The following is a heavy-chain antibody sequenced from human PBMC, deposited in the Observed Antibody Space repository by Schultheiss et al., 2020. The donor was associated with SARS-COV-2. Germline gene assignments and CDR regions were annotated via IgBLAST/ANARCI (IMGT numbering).Heavy chain of an antibody. V-gene: IGHV4-59*01. CDR2: IYYSGST. CDR3: ARVCGRTTVTGLSWFDP. D-gene: IGHD4-17*01. Sequence: SQTLSLTCTVSGGSIRSYYWSWIRQPPGKGLEWIGYIYYSGSTNYNPSLKSRVTISVNTSKNQFSLKLSSVTAADTAVYYCARVCGRTTVTGLSWFDPWGQGTLVTVSS. CDR1: GGSIRSYY. J-gene: IGHJ5*02.